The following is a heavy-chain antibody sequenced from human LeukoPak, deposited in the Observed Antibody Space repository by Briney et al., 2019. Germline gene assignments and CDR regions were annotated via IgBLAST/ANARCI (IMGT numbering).Heavy chain of an antibody. CDR3: ARVGYSSSWYVDYYFDY. Sequence: GGSLRLSCAASGFTFSSYWMSWVRQAPGKGLEWVANIKQDGSEKYYVDSVKGRFTISRDNAKNSLYLQMNSLRAEDTAVYYCARVGYSSSWYVDYYFDYWGQGTLVTVSS. V-gene: IGHV3-7*01. D-gene: IGHD6-13*01. CDR1: GFTFSSYW. CDR2: IKQDGSEK. J-gene: IGHJ4*02.